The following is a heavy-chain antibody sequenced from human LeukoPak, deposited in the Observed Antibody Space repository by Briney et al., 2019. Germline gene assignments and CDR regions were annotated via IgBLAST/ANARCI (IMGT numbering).Heavy chain of an antibody. Sequence: SETLSLTCAVYGGSFSGYYWSWIRQPPGKGQEWIGEINHSGSTNYNPSLKSRVTISVDTSKNQFSLKLSSVTAADTAVYYCAVDYQLLSHFDYWGQGTLVTVSS. CDR3: AVDYQLLSHFDY. J-gene: IGHJ4*02. CDR2: INHSGST. V-gene: IGHV4-34*01. D-gene: IGHD2-2*01. CDR1: GGSFSGYY.